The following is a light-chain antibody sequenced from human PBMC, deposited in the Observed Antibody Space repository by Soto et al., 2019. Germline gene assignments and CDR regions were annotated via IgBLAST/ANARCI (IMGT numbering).Light chain of an antibody. CDR3: SSYTSSSTLV. CDR2: DVS. V-gene: IGLV2-14*01. Sequence: QSALTQPASVSGSPGQSSTISCTGTSSDVGGYNYVSWYQQHPGKAPKLMIYDVSNRPSGVSNRFSGSKSGNTASLTISGLKVEDAADYYCSSYTSSSTLVFGGGTKVTVL. J-gene: IGLJ2*01. CDR1: SSDVGGYNY.